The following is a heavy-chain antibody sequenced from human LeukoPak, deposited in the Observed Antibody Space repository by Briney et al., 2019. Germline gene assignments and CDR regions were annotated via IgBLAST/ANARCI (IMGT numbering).Heavy chain of an antibody. V-gene: IGHV1-2*06. CDR2: INPNSGGT. Sequence: GASVKVSRKASGYTFTGYHMHWVRQAPGQGLEWMGRINPNSGGTNYAQKFQGRVTMTRDTSISTAYMELSRLRSDDTAVYYCARDLSRIAVAGTGSGYWGQGTLVTVSS. CDR3: ARDLSRIAVAGTGSGY. CDR1: GYTFTGYH. J-gene: IGHJ4*02. D-gene: IGHD6-19*01.